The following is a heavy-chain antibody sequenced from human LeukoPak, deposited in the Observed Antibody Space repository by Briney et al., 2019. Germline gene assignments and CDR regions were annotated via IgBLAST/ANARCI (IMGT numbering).Heavy chain of an antibody. Sequence: SETLSLTCAVYGGSFSGYYWSWIRQPPGKGLEWIGEINHSGSTNYNPSLKSRVTISVDTSKNQFSLKLSSVTAADTAVYYCAVTLRGRRYYGMDVWGQGTTVTVSS. V-gene: IGHV4-34*01. D-gene: IGHD2/OR15-2a*01. J-gene: IGHJ6*02. CDR2: INHSGST. CDR1: GGSFSGYY. CDR3: AVTLRGRRYYGMDV.